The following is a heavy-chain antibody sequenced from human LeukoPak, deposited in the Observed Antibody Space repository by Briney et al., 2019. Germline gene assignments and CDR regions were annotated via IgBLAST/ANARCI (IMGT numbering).Heavy chain of an antibody. J-gene: IGHJ4*02. V-gene: IGHV5-51*01. Sequence: GESLKISCKGSGYSFTSYWIGWARQMPGKGLEWMGIIFPGDSDTRYSPSFQGQVIISADKSSSTAYLQWSSLKASDTAMYYCARHGRDSSGYYESGYWGQGTLVTVSS. D-gene: IGHD3-22*01. CDR2: IFPGDSDT. CDR3: ARHGRDSSGYYESGY. CDR1: GYSFTSYW.